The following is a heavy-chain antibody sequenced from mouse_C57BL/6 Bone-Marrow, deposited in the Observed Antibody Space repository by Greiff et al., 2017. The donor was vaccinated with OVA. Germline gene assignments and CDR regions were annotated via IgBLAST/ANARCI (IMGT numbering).Heavy chain of an antibody. CDR1: GYSITSGYY. Sequence: EVKLQESGPGLVKPSQSLSLTCSVTGYSITSGYYWNWIRQFPGNKLEWMGYISYDGSNNYNPSLKNRISITRDTSKNQFFLKLNSVTTEDTATYYCARVSQLGRYFDYWGQGTTLTVSS. J-gene: IGHJ2*01. D-gene: IGHD4-1*02. V-gene: IGHV3-6*01. CDR2: ISYDGSN. CDR3: ARVSQLGRYFDY.